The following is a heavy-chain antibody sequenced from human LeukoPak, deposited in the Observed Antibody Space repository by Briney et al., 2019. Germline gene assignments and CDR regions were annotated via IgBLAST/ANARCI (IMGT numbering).Heavy chain of an antibody. CDR2: ITSGGAP. D-gene: IGHD4-17*01. V-gene: IGHV3-23*01. Sequence: GGSLRLSCAASGFTFSNYSVMWVRQAPGQGLEWVSAITSGGAPRYADSVKGRFTISRDNSKNTLYLQMNSLRAEDKSQYFCGRDPTGDYIGAFEFWGRGTVVTVSS. CDR1: GFTFSNYS. CDR3: GRDPTGDYIGAFEF. J-gene: IGHJ3*01.